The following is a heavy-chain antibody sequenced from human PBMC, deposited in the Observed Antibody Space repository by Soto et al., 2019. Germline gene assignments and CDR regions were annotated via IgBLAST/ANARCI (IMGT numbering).Heavy chain of an antibody. D-gene: IGHD3-10*01. J-gene: IGHJ5*02. Sequence: GGSLRLSCAASGFTFSSYGMHWVRQAPGKGLEWVAVISYDGSNKYYADSVKGRFTISRDNSKNTLYLQMNSLRAEDTAVYYCAKGRFGELLLSAHNWFDPWGQGTLVTVSS. CDR3: AKGRFGELLLSAHNWFDP. V-gene: IGHV3-30*18. CDR2: ISYDGSNK. CDR1: GFTFSSYG.